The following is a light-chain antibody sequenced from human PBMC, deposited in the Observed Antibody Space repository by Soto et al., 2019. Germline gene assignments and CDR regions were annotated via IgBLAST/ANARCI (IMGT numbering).Light chain of an antibody. Sequence: QPVLTQPPSVSGAPGQRVTISCTGRSSNIGAGYDVHWYQQLPGTAPKLLIYGNSNRPSGVPDRFSGSKSGTSASLAITGLQAEDEADYYCQSYDSSLSGPRVFGGGTKLTVL. J-gene: IGLJ3*02. CDR3: QSYDSSLSGPRV. CDR1: SSNIGAGYD. V-gene: IGLV1-40*01. CDR2: GNS.